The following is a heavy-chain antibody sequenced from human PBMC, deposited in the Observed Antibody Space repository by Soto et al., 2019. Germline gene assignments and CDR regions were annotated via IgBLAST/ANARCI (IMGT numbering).Heavy chain of an antibody. Sequence: GGSLRLSCAASGFNFDSYVMGWVRQAPGKGLEWVSAISSGGSRLYYADSVKGRFTISRDNSKNTLYLQMDSLRAEDTAVFYCAKAPHASDYAGRGFDFWGQGTLVTVSS. V-gene: IGHV3-23*01. CDR2: ISSGGSRL. D-gene: IGHD5-12*01. CDR1: GFNFDSYV. J-gene: IGHJ4*02. CDR3: AKAPHASDYAGRGFDF.